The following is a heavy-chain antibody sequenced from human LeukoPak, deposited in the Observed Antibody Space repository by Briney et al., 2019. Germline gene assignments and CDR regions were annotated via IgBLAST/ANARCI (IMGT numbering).Heavy chain of an antibody. D-gene: IGHD3-22*01. J-gene: IGHJ4*02. CDR2: ISAYNGNT. CDR3: ARNPYAYYDSSGYYYFDY. Sequence: EASVKVSCKASGYTFTSYGISWVRQAPGQGLEWMGWISAYNGNTNYAQKLQGRVTMTTDTSTSTAYMELRSLRSDDTAVYYCARNPYAYYDSSGYYYFDYWGQGTLVTVSS. V-gene: IGHV1-18*01. CDR1: GYTFTSYG.